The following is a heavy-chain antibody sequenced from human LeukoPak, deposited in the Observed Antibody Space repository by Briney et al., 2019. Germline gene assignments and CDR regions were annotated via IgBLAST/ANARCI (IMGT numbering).Heavy chain of an antibody. D-gene: IGHD3-10*01. CDR2: ICTSGST. Sequence: SETLSLTCTVSGGSISSYYWSWIRQPAGKGLEWIGRICTSGSTNYNPSLKSRVTMSADTSKNQFSLKLSSVTAADTAVYYCARDYYGSGSYYLGGDTDYWGQGTLVTVSS. V-gene: IGHV4-4*07. CDR1: GGSISSYY. CDR3: ARDYYGSGSYYLGGDTDY. J-gene: IGHJ4*02.